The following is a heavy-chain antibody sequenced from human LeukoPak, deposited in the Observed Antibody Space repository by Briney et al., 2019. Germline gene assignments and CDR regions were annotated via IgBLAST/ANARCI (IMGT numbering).Heavy chain of an antibody. CDR2: ISGISGSTT. V-gene: IGHV3-23*01. D-gene: IGHD3-10*01. J-gene: IGHJ1*01. CDR1: GFNFADHA. Sequence: GGSLRLSCAASGFNFADHAMRWVRQAPGKGLEWVSAISGISGSTTIYADSVKGRFAVSRDNSRNTLYLQMNSLRAEDTAVYYCAKDPQGWLGEYFQHWGQGTLVTVSS. CDR3: AKDPQGWLGEYFQH.